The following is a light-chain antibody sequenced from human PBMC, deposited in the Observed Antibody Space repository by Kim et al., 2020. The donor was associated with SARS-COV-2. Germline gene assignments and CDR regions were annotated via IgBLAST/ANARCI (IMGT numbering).Light chain of an antibody. CDR3: GADHGSGSNFVV. V-gene: IGLV9-49*01. Sequence: LPCTLSSGYSNYKVDWYQQRPGEGLRFVMRVGTGGIVGSKGDGIPDRFSVLGSGLNRYLTIKNIQEEDESDYHCGADHGSGSNFVVFGGGTQLTVL. CDR1: SGYSNYK. J-gene: IGLJ2*01. CDR2: VGTGGIVG.